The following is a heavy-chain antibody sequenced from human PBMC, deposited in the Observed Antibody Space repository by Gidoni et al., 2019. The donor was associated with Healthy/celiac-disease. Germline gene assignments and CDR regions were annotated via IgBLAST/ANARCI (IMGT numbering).Heavy chain of an antibody. V-gene: IGHV4-39*01. CDR2: IYYSGST. D-gene: IGHD6-19*01. J-gene: IGHJ4*02. CDR3: ARHPVAVAGNYFDY. Sequence: QLQLQESGPGLVKPSETLSLTCTVSGGSISSSSYYWGWIRQPPGKGLEWIGSIYYSGSTYYNPSLKSRVTISVDTSKNQFSLKLSSVTAADTAVYYCARHPVAVAGNYFDYWGQGTLVTVSS. CDR1: GGSISSSSYY.